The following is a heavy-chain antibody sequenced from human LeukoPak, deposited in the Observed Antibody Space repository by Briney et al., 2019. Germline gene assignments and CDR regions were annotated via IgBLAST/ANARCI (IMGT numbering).Heavy chain of an antibody. V-gene: IGHV3-11*01. D-gene: IGHD6-6*01. CDR3: ARAEGSSSGPWYYYYMDV. J-gene: IGHJ6*03. Sequence: TGGPLRLSCAASGFTVSSNYMSWVRQAPGKGLEWVSYISSSGSTIYYADSVKGRFTISRDNAKNSLYLQMNSLRAEDTAVYYCARAEGSSSGPWYYYYMDVWGKGTTVTVSS. CDR2: ISSSGSTI. CDR1: GFTVSSNY.